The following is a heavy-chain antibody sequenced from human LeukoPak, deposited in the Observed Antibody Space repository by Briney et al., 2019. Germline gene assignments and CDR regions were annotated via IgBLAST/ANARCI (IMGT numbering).Heavy chain of an antibody. CDR2: INEDGSEI. J-gene: IGHJ3*02. D-gene: IGHD2-15*01. CDR3: ARDSGSRVVVGVATPGGDAFDI. CDR1: GFTFSIYW. Sequence: GGSLRLSCEASGFTFSIYWMTWVRQAPGKGVEWVANINEDGSEIYYVDSVKGRFTISRDNAKNSLYLQMNSLRAEDTAVYFCARDSGSRVVVGVATPGGDAFDIWGQGTVVTVSS. V-gene: IGHV3-7*01.